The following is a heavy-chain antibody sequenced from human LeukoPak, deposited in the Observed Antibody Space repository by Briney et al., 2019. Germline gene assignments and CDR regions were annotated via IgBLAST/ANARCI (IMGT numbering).Heavy chain of an antibody. CDR2: ISYSGTT. CDR3: AGYSEPPEE. Sequence: SETLSLTCTVSGGSISSSNYFWGWVRQPPGKGLEWIGTISYSGTTHDNPSLKSRVIISVDTSKKQFSLRLSSVTAADTAVYYCAGYSEPPEEWGQGTLVTVSS. CDR1: GGSISSSNYF. D-gene: IGHD6-13*01. V-gene: IGHV4-39*07. J-gene: IGHJ4*02.